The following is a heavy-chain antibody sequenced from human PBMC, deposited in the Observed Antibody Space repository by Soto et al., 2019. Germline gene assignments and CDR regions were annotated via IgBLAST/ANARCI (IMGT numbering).Heavy chain of an antibody. CDR3: ARERVSITKSRRWFDP. CDR2: IYYSGST. J-gene: IGHJ5*02. Sequence: SETLSLTCTVSGGSISSGGYYWSWIRQHPGKGLEWIGYIYYSGSTYYNPSLKSRVTISVDTSKNQFSLKLSSVTAADTAVYYCARERVSITKSRRWFDPWGQGTLVNVSS. V-gene: IGHV4-31*03. CDR1: GGSISSGGYY. D-gene: IGHD3-10*01.